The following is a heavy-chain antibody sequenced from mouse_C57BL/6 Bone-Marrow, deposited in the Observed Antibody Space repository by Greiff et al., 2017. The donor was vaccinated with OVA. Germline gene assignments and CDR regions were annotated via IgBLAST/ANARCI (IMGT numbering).Heavy chain of an antibody. Sequence: EVKLMESGGGLVQPGGSLKLSCAASGFTFSDYYMYWVRQTPEKRLEWVAYISNGGGSTYYPDTVKGRFTISRDNAKKTLYLQMSRLKSEDTAMYYCARENYGSSEGYAMDYWGQGTSVTVSS. CDR2: ISNGGGST. CDR3: ARENYGSSEGYAMDY. J-gene: IGHJ4*01. V-gene: IGHV5-12*01. D-gene: IGHD1-1*01. CDR1: GFTFSDYY.